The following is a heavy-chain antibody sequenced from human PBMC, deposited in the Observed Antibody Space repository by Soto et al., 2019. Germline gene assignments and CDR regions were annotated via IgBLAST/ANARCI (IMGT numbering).Heavy chain of an antibody. CDR3: ATMKRARLDS. D-gene: IGHD6-25*01. CDR1: GIMSSGYG. V-gene: IGHV1-69*09. CDR2: INPILDST. J-gene: IGHJ4*02. Sequence: QEQVVQSGPAMKEPGSSVKVSCRASGIMSSGYGFSWVRQAPGQGLEWVGRINPILDSTHYAQNLQGRVSITVDKSTDTAYLEVTSLRLEDTAIYFCATMKRARLDSWGRGTVVTVFS.